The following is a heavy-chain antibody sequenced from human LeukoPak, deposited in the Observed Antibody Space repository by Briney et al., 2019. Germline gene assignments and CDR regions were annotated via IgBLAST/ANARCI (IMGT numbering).Heavy chain of an antibody. J-gene: IGHJ3*02. CDR3: ARDLTGYCSGGSCYSGAFDI. D-gene: IGHD2-15*01. CDR1: GYTFTSYG. Sequence: ASVKVSCKASGYTFTSYGISWVRQAPGQGLEWVGWISAYNGNTNYAQKLQGRVTMTTDTSTSTAYMELRSLRSDDTAVYYCARDLTGYCSGGSCYSGAFDIWGQGTMVTVSS. V-gene: IGHV1-18*01. CDR2: ISAYNGNT.